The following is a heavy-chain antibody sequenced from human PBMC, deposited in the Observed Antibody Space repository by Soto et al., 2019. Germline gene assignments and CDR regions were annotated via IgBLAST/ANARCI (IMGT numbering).Heavy chain of an antibody. CDR1: GGSISNVDYY. CDR2: IYFTGST. V-gene: IGHV4-39*01. CDR3: ERHPAGGYFDWF. D-gene: IGHD3-9*01. Sequence: QLQLQESGPGLVKPSETLSLTCTVSGGSISNVDYYWGWIRQPPGKGLQWIGSIYFTGSTYYNPSLKSRVTISVDTSKNQFSLKLTSVTAADSSLYYCERHPAGGYFDWFWGQGTLVTVSS. J-gene: IGHJ4*02.